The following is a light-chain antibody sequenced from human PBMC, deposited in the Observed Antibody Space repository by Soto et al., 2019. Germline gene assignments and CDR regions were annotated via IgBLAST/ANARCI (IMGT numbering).Light chain of an antibody. CDR2: DVS. Sequence: QSVLTQPRSVSGSPGQSVTISCTGPSSDVGDYNYVSWYQQHPGKAPKLMIYDVSKWPSGVPDRFSGSKSGNTASLTISGLQAEDEADYYCCSYAGSYTGVFGGGTKVTVL. V-gene: IGLV2-11*01. CDR1: SSDVGDYNY. J-gene: IGLJ3*02. CDR3: CSYAGSYTGV.